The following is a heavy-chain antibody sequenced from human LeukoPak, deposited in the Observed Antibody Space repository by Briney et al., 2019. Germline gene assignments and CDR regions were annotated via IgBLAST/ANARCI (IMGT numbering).Heavy chain of an antibody. Sequence: PSETLSLTCAVSGVSISSSNWWSWVRQPPGKGLEWIGEIYHSGSTNYNPSLKSRVTISVDKSKNQFSLKLSSVTAADTAVYYCARGGVGATPGAFDIWGQGTMVTVSS. D-gene: IGHD1-26*01. CDR2: IYHSGST. CDR1: GVSISSSNW. J-gene: IGHJ3*02. V-gene: IGHV4-4*02. CDR3: ARGGVGATPGAFDI.